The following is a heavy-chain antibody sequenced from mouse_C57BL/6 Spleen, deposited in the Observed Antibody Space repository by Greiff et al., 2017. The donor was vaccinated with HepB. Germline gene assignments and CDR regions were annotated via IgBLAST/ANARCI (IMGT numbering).Heavy chain of an antibody. Sequence: QVQLQQPGAELVKPGASVKLSCKASGYTFTSYWMQWVKQRPGQGLEWIGEIDPSDSYTNYNQKFKGKATLTVDTSSSTAYMQLSSLTSEDSAVYYCARQSNLYAMDYWGQGTSVTVSS. CDR1: GYTFTSYW. D-gene: IGHD2-5*01. J-gene: IGHJ4*01. CDR3: ARQSNLYAMDY. CDR2: IDPSDSYT. V-gene: IGHV1-50*01.